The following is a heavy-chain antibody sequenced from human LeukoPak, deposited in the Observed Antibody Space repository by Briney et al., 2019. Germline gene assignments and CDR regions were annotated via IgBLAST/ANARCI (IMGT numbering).Heavy chain of an antibody. CDR1: GLTVSSNY. Sequence: GGSLRLSCAASGLTVSSNYMSWVRQAPGKGLEWVSVIYSGGGTYYADSVKGRFTISRDTSKNMLYLQMNSLRVEDTAVYYCARDLGWGNDYGYWGQGTLVTVSS. D-gene: IGHD5-12*01. J-gene: IGHJ4*02. CDR2: IYSGGGT. V-gene: IGHV3-66*01. CDR3: ARDLGWGNDYGY.